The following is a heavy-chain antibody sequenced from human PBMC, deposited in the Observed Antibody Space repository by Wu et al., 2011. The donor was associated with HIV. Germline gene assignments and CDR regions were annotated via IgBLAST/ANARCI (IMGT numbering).Heavy chain of an antibody. CDR3: ARDPNCGGSTYCDLHFDY. D-gene: IGHD2-21*01. CDR1: GYTFTGNY. J-gene: IGHJ4*02. Sequence: QVQLVQSGAEVKEPGASVKVSCKSSGYTFTGNYIHWVRQVPWTRALSGWGGINPNTGGTKYAQNFQGRVTMTRDTSISTAYMELSSLRSEDTALYYCARDPNCGGSTYCDLHFDYWGQGTLVTVSS. V-gene: IGHV1-2*02. CDR2: INPNTGGT.